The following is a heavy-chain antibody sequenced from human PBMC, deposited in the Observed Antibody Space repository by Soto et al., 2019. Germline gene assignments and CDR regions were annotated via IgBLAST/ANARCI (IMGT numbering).Heavy chain of an antibody. J-gene: IGHJ3*02. Sequence: PGGSLRLSCAASGFTFDDYAMHWVRQAPGKGLEWVSGISWNSGSIGYADSVKGRFTISRDNAKNSLYLQMNSLRAEDTALYYCAKDLTMITPGAFDIWGQGTMVTVSS. CDR1: GFTFDDYA. CDR2: ISWNSGSI. V-gene: IGHV3-9*01. CDR3: AKDLTMITPGAFDI. D-gene: IGHD3-22*01.